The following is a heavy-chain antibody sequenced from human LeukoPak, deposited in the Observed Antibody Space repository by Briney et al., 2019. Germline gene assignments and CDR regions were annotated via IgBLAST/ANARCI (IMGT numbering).Heavy chain of an antibody. CDR2: ISGSGVTT. CDR1: GFIFSNYA. Sequence: GGSLRLSCAASGFIFSNYAMSWVRQAPGKGLEWVSTISGSGVTTYYVDSVKGRFTISRDNSKNTLYLQMNSLRAEDTAIFYCAKESPHFDYWGQGTLVTVSS. CDR3: AKESPHFDY. J-gene: IGHJ4*02. V-gene: IGHV3-23*01.